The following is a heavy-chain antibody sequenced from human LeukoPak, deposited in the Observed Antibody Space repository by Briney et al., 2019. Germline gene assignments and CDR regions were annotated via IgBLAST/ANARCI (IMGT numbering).Heavy chain of an antibody. J-gene: IGHJ5*02. CDR2: IYTSGNT. CDR3: ARGNGWYPRRWFDP. Sequence: PSETLSLTCTVSGGSISSGSFYWSWIRQPAGKGLEWIGRIYTSGNTDYNPSLKSRVTISVDTSKNQFSLKLSSVTAADTAVYYCARGNGWYPRRWFDPWGQGTLVTVSS. D-gene: IGHD2-15*01. V-gene: IGHV4-61*02. CDR1: GGSISSGSFY.